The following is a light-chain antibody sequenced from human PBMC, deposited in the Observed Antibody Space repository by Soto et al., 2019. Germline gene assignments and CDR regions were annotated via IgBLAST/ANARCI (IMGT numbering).Light chain of an antibody. Sequence: IRMKQSPSIVSAIVEDRVTITCRASQSISSWLAWYQQKPGKAPKLLIYDASNLESGVPSRFSGSGSGTEFTLTISNLQPDDFATYYCQQYENFWTFAQGTKVDI. CDR2: DAS. CDR3: QQYENFWT. J-gene: IGKJ1*01. V-gene: IGKV1-5*01. CDR1: QSISSW.